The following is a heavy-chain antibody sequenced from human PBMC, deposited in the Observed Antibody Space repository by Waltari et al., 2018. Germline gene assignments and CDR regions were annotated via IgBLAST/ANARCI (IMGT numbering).Heavy chain of an antibody. CDR3: ARGGKVLLWFGSQNWFDP. Sequence: QVQLQESGPGLVKPSQTLSLTCTVSGGSIRRGMYFCISIAPPAGKGLEWIGRSYTSGSTNYNPSRKSRVTISEDKSKNQFYLKLSSVTAADTAVYYCARGGKVLLWFGSQNWFDPWGQGTLVTVSS. J-gene: IGHJ5*02. CDR2: SYTSGST. D-gene: IGHD3-10*01. V-gene: IGHV4-61*02. CDR1: GGSIRRGMYF.